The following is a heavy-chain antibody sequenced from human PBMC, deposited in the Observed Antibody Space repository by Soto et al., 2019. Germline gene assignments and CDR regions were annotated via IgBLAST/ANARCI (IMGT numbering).Heavy chain of an antibody. CDR2: IIPIFGTA. D-gene: IGHD1-1*01. Sequence: SVKVSCKASGGTFSSYAISWVRQAPGQGLEWMGGIIPIFGTANYAQKFQGRVTITADESTSTAYMELSSLRSEDTAVYYCARDLNWKVGNWFDPWGQGTLVTVSS. CDR3: ARDLNWKVGNWFDP. J-gene: IGHJ5*02. CDR1: GGTFSSYA. V-gene: IGHV1-69*13.